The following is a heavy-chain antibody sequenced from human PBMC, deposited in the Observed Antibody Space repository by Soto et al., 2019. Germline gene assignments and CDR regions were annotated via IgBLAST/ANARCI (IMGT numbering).Heavy chain of an antibody. Sequence: QVQLQESGPGLVKPSQTLSLTCNVTGGSMSRGDYYWSWIRQPPGKGLEWIGYIYSSGITYYNPSLKSRLTISVDTSKNQCSLNLGSVTAADPAVYYCARARSDGTWYRYYFVQWGQGTLVTVSS. V-gene: IGHV4-30-4*01. J-gene: IGHJ4*02. CDR2: IYSSGIT. D-gene: IGHD6-13*01. CDR1: GGSMSRGDYY. CDR3: ARARSDGTWYRYYFVQ.